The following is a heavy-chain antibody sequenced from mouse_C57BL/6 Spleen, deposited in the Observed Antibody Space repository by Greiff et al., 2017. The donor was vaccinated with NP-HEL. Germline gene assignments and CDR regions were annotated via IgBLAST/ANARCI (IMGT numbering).Heavy chain of an antibody. V-gene: IGHV1-81*01. Sequence: QVQLQQSGAELARPGASVKLSCKASGYTFTSYGISWVKQRTGQGLEWIGEIYPRSGNTYYNEKFKGKATLTADKSSSPAYMELRSLTSEDSAVYFCARRITTVVARYYFDYWGQGTTLTVSS. D-gene: IGHD1-1*01. CDR3: ARRITTVVARYYFDY. CDR2: IYPRSGNT. CDR1: GYTFTSYG. J-gene: IGHJ2*01.